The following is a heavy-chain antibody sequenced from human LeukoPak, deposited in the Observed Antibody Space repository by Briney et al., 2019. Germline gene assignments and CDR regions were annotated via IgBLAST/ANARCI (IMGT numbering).Heavy chain of an antibody. CDR2: ISGSGGST. CDR1: EFTFSSYA. D-gene: IGHD2-15*01. J-gene: IGHJ3*02. CDR3: ARDKIVVVVSTTLPEI. V-gene: IGHV3-23*01. Sequence: GGSLRLSCAASEFTFSSYAMSWVRQAPGKGLEWVSAISGSGGSTYYADSVKGRFTISRENSKSTLYLQMNSLRAEDTAVYYCARDKIVVVVSTTLPEIWGKGTMVSVSS.